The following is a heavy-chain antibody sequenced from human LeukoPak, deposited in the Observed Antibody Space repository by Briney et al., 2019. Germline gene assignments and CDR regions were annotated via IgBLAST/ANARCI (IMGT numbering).Heavy chain of an antibody. CDR2: MNPNSGNT. CDR1: GYTFTSYD. V-gene: IGHV1-8*01. J-gene: IGHJ5*02. CDR3: ARGRSSWRTKFNWFDP. Sequence: ASVKVSCKASGYTFTSYDINWVRQATGQGLEWMGRMNPNSGNTGYAQKFQGRVTMTRNTSISTAYMKLSSLRSEDTAVYYCARGRSSWRTKFNWFDPWGQGTLVTVSS. D-gene: IGHD6-13*01.